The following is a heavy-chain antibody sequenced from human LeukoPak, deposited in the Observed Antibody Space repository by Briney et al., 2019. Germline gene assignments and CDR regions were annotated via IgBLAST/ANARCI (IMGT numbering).Heavy chain of an antibody. CDR3: ARYFDSPWAFDI. V-gene: IGHV4-61*01. Sequence: SETLSLTCIVSGGSVSSDTYYWSWIRQPPGKGLEWIGYIYYSGSTNYNPSLKSRVTISVDTSKNQFSLRLSSVTAADTAVYYCARYFDSPWAFDIWGQATMVTVSS. D-gene: IGHD3-9*01. J-gene: IGHJ3*02. CDR1: GGSVSSDTYY. CDR2: IYYSGST.